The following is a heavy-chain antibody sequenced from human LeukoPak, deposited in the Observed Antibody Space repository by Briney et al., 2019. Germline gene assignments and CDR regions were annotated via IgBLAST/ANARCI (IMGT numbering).Heavy chain of an antibody. Sequence: GGSLRLSCAAAGFTFSSYDIDWVSQAPGDWLGWVAVVSFDGSNKNYADSVKGRFTISRDNSRNTLYLQMNSLRAEDTAVYYCASARESGLTAAAVSAFDYWGQGALVTVSS. CDR2: VSFDGSNK. CDR1: GFTFSSYD. V-gene: IGHV3-30*11. D-gene: IGHD6-13*01. CDR3: ASARESGLTAAAVSAFDY. J-gene: IGHJ4*02.